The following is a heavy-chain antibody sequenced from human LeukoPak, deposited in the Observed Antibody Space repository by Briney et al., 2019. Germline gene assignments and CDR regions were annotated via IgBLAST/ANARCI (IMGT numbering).Heavy chain of an antibody. V-gene: IGHV4-4*02. CDR2: IYHSGST. D-gene: IGHD6-19*01. J-gene: IGHJ4*02. CDR1: GGSISSSNW. CDR3: ARVRSVAGTYYFDY. Sequence: SSETLSLTCAVSGGSISSSNWWSWVRQPPGQGLEWIGEIYHSGSTNYNPSLKSRVTISVDKSKNQFSLKLSSVTAADTAVYYCARVRSVAGTYYFDYWGQGTLVTVSS.